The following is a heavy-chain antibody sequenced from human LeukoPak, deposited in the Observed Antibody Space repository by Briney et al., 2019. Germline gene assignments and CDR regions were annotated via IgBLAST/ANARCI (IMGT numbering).Heavy chain of an antibody. D-gene: IGHD6-13*01. V-gene: IGHV1-8*01. CDR1: GYTFTSYD. CDR3: ASSKGQQLVFDY. CDR2: MNPNSGNT. Sequence: ASVKVSCKASGYTFTSYDINWVRQATGQGLEWMGWMNPNSGNTGYAQKFQGRITMTRNTSISTAYMELSSLRSEDTAVYYRASSKGQQLVFDYWGQGTLVSVSS. J-gene: IGHJ4*02.